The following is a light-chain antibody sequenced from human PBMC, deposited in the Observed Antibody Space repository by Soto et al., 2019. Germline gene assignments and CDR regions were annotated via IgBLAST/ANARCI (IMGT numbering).Light chain of an antibody. V-gene: IGKV1-12*01. J-gene: IGKJ1*01. CDR1: QGIRSW. Sequence: DIQMTQSPSSVSAAVGDRVTITYRASQGIRSWLAWYQQKPGKAPKLLIYAASILPSGVPSRFSGGGSGTDFTLTITRLQPDDFATYCCQHYNSFSRTFSQGTKVDIK. CDR2: AAS. CDR3: QHYNSFSRT.